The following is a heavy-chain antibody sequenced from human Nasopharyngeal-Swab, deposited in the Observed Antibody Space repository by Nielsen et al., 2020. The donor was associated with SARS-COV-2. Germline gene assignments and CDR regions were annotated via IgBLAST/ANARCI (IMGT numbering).Heavy chain of an antibody. D-gene: IGHD3-22*01. V-gene: IGHV3-23*03. Sequence: VRQMPGKGLEWVSVIYSGGSSTYYADSVKGRFTISRDNSKNTLYLQMNSPRAEDTAVYYCAKFSGYYYDSSGYYFDYWGQGTLVTVSS. J-gene: IGHJ4*02. CDR2: IYSGGSST. CDR3: AKFSGYYYDSSGYYFDY.